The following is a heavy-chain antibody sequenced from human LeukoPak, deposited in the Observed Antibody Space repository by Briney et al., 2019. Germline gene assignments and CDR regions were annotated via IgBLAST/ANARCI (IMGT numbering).Heavy chain of an antibody. V-gene: IGHV3-43D*03. J-gene: IGHJ4*02. CDR3: AKDISNYDSSGYWDY. Sequence: GGSLRLSCAASGFTFDDYAMHWVRQAPGKGLEWVSLISWDGGSTYYADSVKGRFTISRDNSKNSLYLQMNSLRAEDTALYYCAKDISNYDSSGYWDYWGQGTLVTVSS. CDR1: GFTFDDYA. D-gene: IGHD3-22*01. CDR2: ISWDGGST.